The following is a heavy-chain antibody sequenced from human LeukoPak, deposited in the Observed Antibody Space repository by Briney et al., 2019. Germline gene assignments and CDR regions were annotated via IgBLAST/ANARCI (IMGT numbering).Heavy chain of an antibody. CDR1: GYTFTMYG. Sequence: ASVTVSFKASGYTFTMYGMSWVGQAPGKGLEWMGWISAYNGNTNYAQKLQGRVTMTTDTSTSTAYMELRSLRSDDTAVYYCASSTDFWSGYVYWGQGTLVTVSS. CDR3: ASSTDFWSGYVY. CDR2: ISAYNGNT. D-gene: IGHD3-3*01. J-gene: IGHJ4*02. V-gene: IGHV1-18*01.